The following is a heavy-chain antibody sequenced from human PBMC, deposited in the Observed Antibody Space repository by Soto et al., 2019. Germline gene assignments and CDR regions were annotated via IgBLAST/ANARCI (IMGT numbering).Heavy chain of an antibody. CDR3: ARPTRYYYDSSGQSAWFDP. V-gene: IGHV1-69*13. D-gene: IGHD3-22*01. CDR1: GGTFSSYA. J-gene: IGHJ5*02. CDR2: IIPIFGTA. Sequence: SVKVSCNASGGTFSSYAISWVRQAPGQGLEWMGGIIPIFGTANYAQKFQGRVTITADESTSTAYMELSSLRSEDTAVYYCARPTRYYYDSSGQSAWFDPWGQGTLVTVSS.